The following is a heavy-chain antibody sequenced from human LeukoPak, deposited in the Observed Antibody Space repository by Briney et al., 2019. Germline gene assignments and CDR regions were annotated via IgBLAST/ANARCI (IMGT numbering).Heavy chain of an antibody. CDR1: GFTFSNAW. D-gene: IGHD3-9*01. V-gene: IGHV3-15*01. J-gene: IGHJ4*02. Sequence: PGGSLRLSCAASGFTFSNAWMNWVRQAPGKGLEWVGRIKSKTDGGTTDYAAPVKGRFTISRDDSKNTLYLQMNSLKTEDTAVYYCAKDDGVLRYFDWLFGDYWGQGTLVTVSS. CDR2: IKSKTDGGTT. CDR3: AKDDGVLRYFDWLFGDY.